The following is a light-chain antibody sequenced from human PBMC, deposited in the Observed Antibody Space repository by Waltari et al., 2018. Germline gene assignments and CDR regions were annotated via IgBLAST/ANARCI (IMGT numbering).Light chain of an antibody. Sequence: QVALTQSPSASALLASSVKLHCPLRSGPRTYALPRHQQQPGKGPRYLMKVNSDGSHYKGDGIPARFSGSSSGPERYLIISSLQSEDGADYYCQSWGFAIVAFGGGTKLTVV. V-gene: IGLV4-69*01. CDR2: VNSDGSH. CDR3: QSWGFAIVA. CDR1: SGPRTYA. J-gene: IGLJ2*01.